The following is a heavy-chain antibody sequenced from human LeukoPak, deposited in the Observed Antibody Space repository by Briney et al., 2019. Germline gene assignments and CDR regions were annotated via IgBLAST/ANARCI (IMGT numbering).Heavy chain of an antibody. D-gene: IGHD3-22*01. CDR2: INLSSSSR. Sequence: GGSLRLSCAASGFTFDDYGMSWVRQAPGKGLEWVSGINLSSSSRGYADTVKGRFTISRDRAKKFLYLQMNTLRVEDTALYYCARVDRSADYSLDYWGQGSLVTVSS. CDR3: ARVDRSADYSLDY. V-gene: IGHV3-20*04. J-gene: IGHJ4*02. CDR1: GFTFDDYG.